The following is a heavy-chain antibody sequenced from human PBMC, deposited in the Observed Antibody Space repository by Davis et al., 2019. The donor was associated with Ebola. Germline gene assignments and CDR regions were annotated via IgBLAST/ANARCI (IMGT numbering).Heavy chain of an antibody. V-gene: IGHV1-69*13. CDR3: AAMHGFGEGWPGY. J-gene: IGHJ4*02. CDR2: IIPIFGTT. D-gene: IGHD3-10*01. CDR1: GDTFISYA. Sequence: SVKVSRKASGDTFISYAISWVRQAPGQGLEWMGGIIPIFGTTNYTRKFQGRVTITADESTSTVYMELRRLRSEDTALYYCAAMHGFGEGWPGYWGQGTLVTVSS.